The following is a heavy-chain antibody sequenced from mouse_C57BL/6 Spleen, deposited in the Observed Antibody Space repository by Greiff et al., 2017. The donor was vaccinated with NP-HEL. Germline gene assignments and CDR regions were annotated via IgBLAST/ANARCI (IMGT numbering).Heavy chain of an antibody. CDR1: GFNIKNTY. CDR3: ARSFTTVVATDAMDY. CDR2: IDPANGNT. D-gene: IGHD1-1*01. J-gene: IGHJ4*01. V-gene: IGHV14-3*01. Sequence: VHVKQSVAELVRPGASVKLSCTASGFNIKNTYMHWVKQRPEQGLEWIGRIDPANGNTKYAPKFQGKATITADISSNTAYLQLSSLTSEDTAIYYCARSFTTVVATDAMDYWGQGTSVTVSS.